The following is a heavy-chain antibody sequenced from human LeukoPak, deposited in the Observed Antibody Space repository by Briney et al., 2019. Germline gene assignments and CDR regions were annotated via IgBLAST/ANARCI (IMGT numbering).Heavy chain of an antibody. Sequence: GGSLRLSCAASGFTFSSYAMSWVRQAPGKGLEWVSDISGSGGSTYYADSVKGRFTISRDNSKNTLYLQMNSLRAEDTAVYYCAKDPTVAATPYYFDYWGQGTLVTVSS. D-gene: IGHD6-19*01. CDR2: ISGSGGST. V-gene: IGHV3-23*01. CDR3: AKDPTVAATPYYFDY. CDR1: GFTFSSYA. J-gene: IGHJ4*02.